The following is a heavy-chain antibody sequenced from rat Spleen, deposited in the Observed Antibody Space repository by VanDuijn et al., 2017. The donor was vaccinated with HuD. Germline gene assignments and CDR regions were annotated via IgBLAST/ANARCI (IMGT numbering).Heavy chain of an antibody. V-gene: IGHV2-47*01. CDR3: ASGIFDF. CDR1: GLSLTSNS. CDR2: ISSGGST. Sequence: QVQLKESGPGLVQPSQTLSLTCTVSGLSLTSNSVSWIRQPPGKGLEWIAAISSGGSTYYNSALKSRLSISRDTSKSQVFLKMNSLQTEDTAMYFCASGIFDFWGQGVMVTVSS. J-gene: IGHJ2*01. D-gene: IGHD1-4*01.